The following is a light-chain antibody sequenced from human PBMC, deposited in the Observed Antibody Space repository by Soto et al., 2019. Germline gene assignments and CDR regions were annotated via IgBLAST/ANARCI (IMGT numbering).Light chain of an antibody. V-gene: IGKV1-5*01. CDR1: QSISTW. Sequence: EIQMTQSPSTLSASVGDRVTITCRASQSISTWVAWYQQRPGKAPKVLIYDASNLQSGVPSRFSDSGSGTEFTLSISSLQPDDFSTYFCQQYNEYLYTFGQGTKLEIK. J-gene: IGKJ2*01. CDR3: QQYNEYLYT. CDR2: DAS.